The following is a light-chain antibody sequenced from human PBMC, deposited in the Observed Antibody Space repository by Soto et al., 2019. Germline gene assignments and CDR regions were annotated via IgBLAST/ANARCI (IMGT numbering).Light chain of an antibody. Sequence: EIVMTQSPATLSVSPGERATLSCRASQSVSSNLAWSQQRPGQAPRLLIYDASTRATGIPARFSGSGSGTEFTLTITSLQSEDFAVYYCQQSNNWPPITFGQGTRLEVK. CDR1: QSVSSN. V-gene: IGKV3-15*01. CDR2: DAS. J-gene: IGKJ5*01. CDR3: QQSNNWPPIT.